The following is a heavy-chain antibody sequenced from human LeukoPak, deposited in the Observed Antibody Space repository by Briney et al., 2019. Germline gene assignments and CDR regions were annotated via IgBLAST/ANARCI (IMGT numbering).Heavy chain of an antibody. D-gene: IGHD3-3*01. Sequence: ASVKVSCKASGYTFTSYYMHWVRQAPGQGLEWMGIINPSGGSTSYAQRFQGRVTMTRDMSTSTVYMELSSLRSEDTAVYYCARESGYDFWSGYHDAFDIWGQGTMVTVSS. CDR1: GYTFTSYY. J-gene: IGHJ3*02. CDR2: INPSGGST. V-gene: IGHV1-46*01. CDR3: ARESGYDFWSGYHDAFDI.